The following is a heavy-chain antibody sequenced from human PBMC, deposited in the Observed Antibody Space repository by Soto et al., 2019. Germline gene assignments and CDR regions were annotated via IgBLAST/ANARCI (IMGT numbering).Heavy chain of an antibody. V-gene: IGHV1-69*12. J-gene: IGHJ6*02. CDR2: IIPIFGTA. Sequence: QVQLVQSGAEVKKPGSSVKVSCKASGGTFSSYAISWVRQAPGQGLEWMGGIIPIFGTANYAQKFQGRVTITADEXKSXAXMELSRLRSEDTAVYYCARASSIAAAAYYYYYGMDVWGQGTTVTVSS. CDR1: GGTFSSYA. CDR3: ARASSIAAAAYYYYYGMDV. D-gene: IGHD6-13*01.